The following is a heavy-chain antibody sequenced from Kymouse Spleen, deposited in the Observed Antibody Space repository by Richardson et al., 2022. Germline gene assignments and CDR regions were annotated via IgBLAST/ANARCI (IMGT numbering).Heavy chain of an antibody. V-gene: IGHV4-34*01. CDR3: ARGGNWNHFDY. CDR1: GGSFSGYY. D-gene: IGHD1-20*01,IGHD1-7*01. Sequence: QVQLQQWGAGLLKPSETLSLTCAVYGGSFSGYYWSWIRQPPGKGLEWIGEINHSGSTNYNPSLKSRVTISVDTSKNQFSLKLSSVTAADTAVYYCARGGNWNHFDYWGQGTLVTVSS. CDR2: INHSGST. J-gene: IGHJ4*02.